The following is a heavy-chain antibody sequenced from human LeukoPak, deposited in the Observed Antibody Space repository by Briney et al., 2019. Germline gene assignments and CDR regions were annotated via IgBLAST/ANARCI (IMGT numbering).Heavy chain of an antibody. CDR2: MNPNSGNT. D-gene: IGHD3-22*01. V-gene: IGHV1-8*03. J-gene: IGHJ4*02. CDR3: ARAVVVITPRTTKIKRYYFDY. Sequence: ASVKVSCKASGYTFTNYDINWVRQATGQGLEWMGWMNPNSGNTGYAQKFQGRVTITGNTSITTAYLELSSLRSEDTAVYYCARAVVVITPRTTKIKRYYFDYWGQGTLVTVSS. CDR1: GYTFTNYD.